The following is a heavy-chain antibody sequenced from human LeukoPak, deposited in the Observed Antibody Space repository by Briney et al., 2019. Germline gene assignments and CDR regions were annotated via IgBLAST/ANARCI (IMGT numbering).Heavy chain of an antibody. J-gene: IGHJ4*02. CDR1: GFTFSSYG. V-gene: IGHV3-30*18. D-gene: IGHD3-22*01. Sequence: SGRSLRLSCAASGFTFSSYGMHWVRQAPGKGLEWVAVISYDGSNKYYADSVKGRFTISRGNSKNTLYLQMNSLRAEDTAAYYCAKVTSVLSGYYDYWGQGTLVTVSS. CDR2: ISYDGSNK. CDR3: AKVTSVLSGYYDY.